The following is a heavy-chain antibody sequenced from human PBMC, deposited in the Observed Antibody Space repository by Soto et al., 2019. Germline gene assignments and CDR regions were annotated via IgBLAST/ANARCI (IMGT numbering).Heavy chain of an antibody. Sequence: GESLKISCQGSGYTFTNYWIVWVRQLPGKGLEWMGNIYPADSETKYSPSFQGQVTFSADKSISTAYLQWSSLKSSDTAMYYCARRFGTTLSSYYFDHWGQGTLVTVSS. V-gene: IGHV5-51*01. D-gene: IGHD4-17*01. CDR2: IYPADSET. CDR1: GYTFTNYW. CDR3: ARRFGTTLSSYYFDH. J-gene: IGHJ4*02.